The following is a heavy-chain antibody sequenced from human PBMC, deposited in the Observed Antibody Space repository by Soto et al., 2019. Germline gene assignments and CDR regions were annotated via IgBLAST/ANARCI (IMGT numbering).Heavy chain of an antibody. V-gene: IGHV3-23*01. D-gene: IGHD3-3*01. Sequence: GGSLRLSCAASGFTFSSYAMSWVRQAPGKGLEWVSAISGSGGSTYYADSVKGRFTISRDNSKNTLYLQMNSLRAEDTAVYYCATTPIFGVVTYFDYWGQGTLVTVSS. CDR3: ATTPIFGVVTYFDY. J-gene: IGHJ4*02. CDR1: GFTFSSYA. CDR2: ISGSGGST.